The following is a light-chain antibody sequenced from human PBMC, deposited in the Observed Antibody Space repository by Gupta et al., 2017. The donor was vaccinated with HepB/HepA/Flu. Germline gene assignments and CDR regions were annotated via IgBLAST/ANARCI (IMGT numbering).Light chain of an antibody. V-gene: IGLV2-18*02. CDR2: EVS. Sequence: QSALTPPPSVSGSPGQSVTISCTGTNSDIETYNRVSWYQQPPGTAPKLIIYEVSNRPSGVPDRFSGSKSGNTASLTISGLQTEDEADYYCSSSMSDSFLVFGGGTMLTVL. J-gene: IGLJ3*02. CDR1: NSDIETYNR. CDR3: SSSMSDSFLV.